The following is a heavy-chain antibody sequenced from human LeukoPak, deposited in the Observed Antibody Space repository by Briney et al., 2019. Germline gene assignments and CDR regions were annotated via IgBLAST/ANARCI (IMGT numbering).Heavy chain of an antibody. D-gene: IGHD4-17*01. CDR1: GFTFSSYA. CDR2: ISGSGGST. V-gene: IGHV3-23*01. Sequence: PGGSLRLSCAASGFTFSSYAMSWVRPAPGKGLEWVSAISGSGGSTYYADSVKGRFTISRDNSKNTLYLQMNSLRAEDTAVYYCAKFEGDDYGDYGHYWGQGTLVTVSS. CDR3: AKFEGDDYGDYGHY. J-gene: IGHJ4*02.